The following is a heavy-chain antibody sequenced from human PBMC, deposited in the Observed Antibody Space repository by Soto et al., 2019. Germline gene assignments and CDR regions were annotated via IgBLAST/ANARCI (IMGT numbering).Heavy chain of an antibody. CDR1: VCAISSYY. J-gene: IGHJ4*02. V-gene: IGHV4-59*08. D-gene: IGHD2-8*01. Sequence: SETLSLTCTVSVCAISSYYLRWIRQPPGKGLEWIVGISYSASTNYNPSLRSRVTISVDTSKNQFSLKLSSVTAADTAVYYCARNGDFDYWGQGALVTVSS. CDR3: ARNGDFDY. CDR2: ISYSAST.